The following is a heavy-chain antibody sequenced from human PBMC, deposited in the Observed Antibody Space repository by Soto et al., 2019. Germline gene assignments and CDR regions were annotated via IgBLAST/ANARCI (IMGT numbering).Heavy chain of an antibody. Sequence: SETLSLTCSVSGGSISSRGYYLGWIRQPPGKGLEWVGSIYYSGSTNYNPSLKSRVTISVDTSKNQFSLKLSSVTAADTAVYYCARRVSSMDVWGQGTTVTVSS. CDR2: IYYSGST. J-gene: IGHJ6*02. V-gene: IGHV4-39*01. CDR3: ARRVSSMDV. D-gene: IGHD6-13*01. CDR1: GGSISSRGYY.